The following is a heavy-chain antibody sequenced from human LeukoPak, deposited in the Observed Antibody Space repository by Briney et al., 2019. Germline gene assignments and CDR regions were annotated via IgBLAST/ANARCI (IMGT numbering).Heavy chain of an antibody. CDR1: GFTFSSYG. J-gene: IGHJ6*02. V-gene: IGHV3-30*03. CDR3: ARDVPKDHRWLPAYYYYGMDV. CDR2: ISYDGSNK. Sequence: GGSLRLSCAASGFTFSSYGMHWVRQAPGKGLEWVAVISYDGSNKYYADSVKGRFTISRDNSKNTLHLQMNSLRAEDTAVYYCARDVPKDHRWLPAYYYYGMDVWGQGTTVTVSS. D-gene: IGHD5-24*01.